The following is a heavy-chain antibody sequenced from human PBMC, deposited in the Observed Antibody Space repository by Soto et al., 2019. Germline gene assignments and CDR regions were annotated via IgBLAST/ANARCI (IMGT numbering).Heavy chain of an antibody. J-gene: IGHJ5*02. Sequence: SVKVSCKASGYTFTSYGISWVRQAPGQGLEWMGWISAYNGNTNYAQKLQGRVTMTTDTSTSTAYMELRSLRSDDTAVYYCARDVVVVAAPSTNWFDPWGQGTLVTVSS. CDR1: GYTFTSYG. V-gene: IGHV1-18*01. D-gene: IGHD2-15*01. CDR2: ISAYNGNT. CDR3: ARDVVVVAAPSTNWFDP.